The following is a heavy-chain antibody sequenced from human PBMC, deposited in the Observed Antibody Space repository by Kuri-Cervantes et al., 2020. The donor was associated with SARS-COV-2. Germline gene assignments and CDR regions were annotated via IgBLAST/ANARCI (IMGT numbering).Heavy chain of an antibody. Sequence: GGSLRLSCAASGFTFISTAMHWVRQAPGKGLEWVAVISYDGSTMYYADSVKGRFTISRDNSKDTLSLQMNSLRAEDTALYYCVKDRQGLGYSGMDVWGPGATVTVSS. CDR1: GFTFISTA. V-gene: IGHV3-30*18. CDR2: ISYDGSTM. D-gene: IGHD2-21*01. J-gene: IGHJ6*01. CDR3: VKDRQGLGYSGMDV.